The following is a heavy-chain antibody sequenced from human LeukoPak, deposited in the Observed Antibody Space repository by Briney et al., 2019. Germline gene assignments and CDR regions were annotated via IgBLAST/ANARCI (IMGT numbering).Heavy chain of an antibody. D-gene: IGHD3-3*01. V-gene: IGHV1-46*02. Sequence: ASVKVSCKTSGYSFNNHHVHWVRQAPGQGLEWMGINFSHDGSTSNTQKFQGRVTMTRDTSTSTVYMELSSLRSEDTAVYYCATINYDFWSGYYPPYDYWGQGNL. CDR3: ATINYDFWSGYYPPYDY. CDR2: NFSHDGST. J-gene: IGHJ4*03. CDR1: GYSFNNHH.